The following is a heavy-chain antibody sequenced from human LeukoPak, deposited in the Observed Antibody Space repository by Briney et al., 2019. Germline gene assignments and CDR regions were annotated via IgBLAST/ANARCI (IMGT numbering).Heavy chain of an antibody. Sequence: GGSLRLSCAASGFTFSSYSMNWVRQAPGKGLEWVSSISSSGSYIYYADSVKGRFTFSRDDAKNSLYLQMDSLRAEDTAVYYCARSRSGLVLDYWGQGTLVTVSS. CDR2: ISSSGSYI. D-gene: IGHD3-22*01. CDR3: ARSRSGLVLDY. J-gene: IGHJ4*02. CDR1: GFTFSSYS. V-gene: IGHV3-21*01.